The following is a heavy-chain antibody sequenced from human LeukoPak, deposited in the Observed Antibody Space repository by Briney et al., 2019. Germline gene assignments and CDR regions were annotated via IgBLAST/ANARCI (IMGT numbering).Heavy chain of an antibody. CDR3: ARHYYDFWSGYYQFDY. V-gene: IGHV4-39*01. J-gene: IGHJ4*02. CDR1: GGSISSSSYY. D-gene: IGHD3-3*01. Sequence: SETLSLTCTVSGGSISSSSYYWGWIRQPPGKGLEWIGSIYYSGSTYYNPSLKSRVTISVATSKNQFPLKLSSVTAADTAVYYCARHYYDFWSGYYQFDYWGQGTLVTVSS. CDR2: IYYSGST.